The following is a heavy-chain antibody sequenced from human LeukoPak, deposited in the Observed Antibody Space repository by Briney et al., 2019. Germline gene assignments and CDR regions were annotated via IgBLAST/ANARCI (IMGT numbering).Heavy chain of an antibody. Sequence: SETLPLTCSVSCGPISCHQWSWIREPPGKALECIGYIYYRGRTNYTPSLKRRVPISVDTSKNQFSLKLSSVTAADTAVYFCARSGEYNNFDYWGQGTLVTVSS. CDR1: CGPISCHQ. V-gene: IGHV4-59*11. CDR3: ARSGEYNNFDY. D-gene: IGHD1-1*01. J-gene: IGHJ4*02. CDR2: IYYRGRT.